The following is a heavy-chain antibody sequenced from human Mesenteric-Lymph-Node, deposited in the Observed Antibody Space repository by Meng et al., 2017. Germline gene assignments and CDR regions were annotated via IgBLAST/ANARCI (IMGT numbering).Heavy chain of an antibody. Sequence: GESLKISCAASGFTFSSYAMSWVRQAPGKGLEWVSTISTSGGTTYYADSVKGRFTISRDNSKNTLYLQMNSLRAEDTAIYYCATEILGATYFDYWGQGTRVT. J-gene: IGHJ4*02. CDR3: ATEILGATYFDY. D-gene: IGHD1-26*01. CDR2: ISTSGGTT. CDR1: GFTFSSYA. V-gene: IGHV3-23*01.